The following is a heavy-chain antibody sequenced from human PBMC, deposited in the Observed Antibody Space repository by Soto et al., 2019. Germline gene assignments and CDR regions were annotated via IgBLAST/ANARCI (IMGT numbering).Heavy chain of an antibody. Sequence: EVQLVESGGGLVQPGGSLRLSCAASGFAFGDYWMTWVRQAPGKGLEWVANIKKDGSNKSYLDSVRGRFTISRDNTENSLSLQMNSRRAEDMALYYCARDVSPGSSGYYFDAFDIWGQGTTVTVSS. J-gene: IGHJ3*02. CDR3: ARDVSPGSSGYYFDAFDI. CDR1: GFAFGDYW. CDR2: IKKDGSNK. V-gene: IGHV3-7*05. D-gene: IGHD6-25*01.